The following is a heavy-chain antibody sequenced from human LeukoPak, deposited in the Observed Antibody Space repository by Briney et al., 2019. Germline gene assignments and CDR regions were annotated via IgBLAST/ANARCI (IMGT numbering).Heavy chain of an antibody. D-gene: IGHD4-11*01. CDR3: TRGADSDYKRSFDY. CDR1: GGTFSSYA. Sequence: SVTVSCKASGGTFSSYAISWVRQAPGQGLEWMGGIIPIFGTANYAQKFPGRVTITADESTSTAYMELSSLRSEDTAVYYCTRGADSDYKRSFDYWGQGTLVTVSS. J-gene: IGHJ4*02. V-gene: IGHV1-69*13. CDR2: IIPIFGTA.